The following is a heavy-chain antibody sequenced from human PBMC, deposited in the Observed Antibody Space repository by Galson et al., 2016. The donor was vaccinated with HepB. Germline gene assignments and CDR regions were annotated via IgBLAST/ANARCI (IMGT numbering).Heavy chain of an antibody. CDR2: INRYGATT. J-gene: IGHJ4*02. V-gene: IGHV3-23*01. Sequence: SLRLSCAASGFFFSGRAMSWVRQAPGKGLEWVSGINRYGATTGYAASVKGRFTISRDNSNNTLYLQMSCLTTEDTAVYYCARGSNSRCKEYFDYWAQGTLVTVSS. D-gene: IGHD2/OR15-2a*01. CDR1: GFFFSGRA. CDR3: ARGSNSRCKEYFDY.